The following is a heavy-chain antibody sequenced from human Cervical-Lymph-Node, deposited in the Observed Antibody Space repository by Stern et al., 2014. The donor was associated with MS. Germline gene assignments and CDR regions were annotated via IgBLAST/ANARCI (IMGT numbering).Heavy chain of an antibody. V-gene: IGHV2-26*03. CDR3: ARTLKGIVGASVVDH. CDR1: GFSLSDARMG. J-gene: IGHJ4*02. CDR2: IYSSDEK. Sequence: QITLKESGPVLVKPTETLTLNCTISGFSLSDARMGVTWIRQPPGKTLEWLGQIYSSDEKSVRPSLRSRLTISEDTSKSQVVLMMFDMDPVDTGTYYCARTLKGIVGASVVDHWGQGTPVTVSS. D-gene: IGHD1-26*01.